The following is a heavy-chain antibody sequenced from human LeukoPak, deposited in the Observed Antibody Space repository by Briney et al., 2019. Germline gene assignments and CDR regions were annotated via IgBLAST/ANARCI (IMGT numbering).Heavy chain of an antibody. Sequence: SETLSLTCTVSGASVPSYSWSWIRRPPGKGLEWIGYIHYSGSTNYNPSLKSRVTVSVDTSRNQFSLNLRSVTAADTAVYHCARGPKFGESLYYGLDVWGQGTTVTVSS. CDR1: GASVPSYS. CDR3: ARGPKFGESLYYGLDV. CDR2: IHYSGST. J-gene: IGHJ6*02. V-gene: IGHV4-59*02. D-gene: IGHD3-10*01.